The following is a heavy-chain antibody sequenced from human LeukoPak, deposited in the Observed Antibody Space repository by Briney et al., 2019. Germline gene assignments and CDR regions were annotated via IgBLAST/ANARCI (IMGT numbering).Heavy chain of an antibody. V-gene: IGHV3-7*01. J-gene: IGHJ6*02. CDR2: IKPDGSEK. CDR1: GFTFGTYW. Sequence: GGSLRLSWAASGFTFGTYWMGWVRQAPGKGLEWVAKIKPDGSEKDHVDSVKGRFTISRDNAKNSLYLQLNSLRAEDTAVYYCARDPRRFSLGYYHSSHGYNGMDVWGQGTTVTVSS. CDR3: ARDPRRFSLGYYHSSHGYNGMDV. D-gene: IGHD3-3*01.